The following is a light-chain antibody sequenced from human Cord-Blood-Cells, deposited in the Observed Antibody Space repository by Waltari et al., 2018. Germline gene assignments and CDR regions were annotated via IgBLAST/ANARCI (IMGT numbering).Light chain of an antibody. V-gene: IGLV2-14*01. CDR1: SSDVGGYNS. J-gene: IGLJ2*01. CDR3: SSYTSSSNVV. Sequence: QSALTQPASVSGSPGPSITIPCTATSSDVGGYNSFSWYQQHPGKAPKLMIYKFINRPSGVSNLFSGSKSGNTASLTISGLQAEDEADYYCSSYTSSSNVVFGGGTKLTVL. CDR2: KFI.